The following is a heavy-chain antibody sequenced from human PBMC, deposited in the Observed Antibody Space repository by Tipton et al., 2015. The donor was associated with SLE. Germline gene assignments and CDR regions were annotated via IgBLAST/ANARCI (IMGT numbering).Heavy chain of an antibody. D-gene: IGHD6-19*01. CDR3: AREGGVAVAGTWGFQH. J-gene: IGHJ1*01. V-gene: IGHV4-59*01. Sequence: TLSLTCTVSGGSISSYYWSWIRQPPGKGLEWIGYIYYSGSTNYNPSLKSRVTISVDTSKNQFSLKLSSVTAADTAVYYCAREGGVAVAGTWGFQHWGQGTLVTASS. CDR1: GGSISSYY. CDR2: IYYSGST.